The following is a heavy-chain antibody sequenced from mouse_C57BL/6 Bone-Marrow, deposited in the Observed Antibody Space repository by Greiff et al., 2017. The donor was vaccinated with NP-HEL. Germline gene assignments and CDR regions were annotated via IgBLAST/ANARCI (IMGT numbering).Heavy chain of an antibody. CDR1: GYTFTSYW. V-gene: IGHV1-7*01. CDR2: INPSSGYT. CDR3: ARGPSSYYYGSRYAMDY. J-gene: IGHJ4*01. D-gene: IGHD1-1*01. Sequence: VKLQESGAELAKPGASVKLSCKASGYTFTSYWMHWVKQRPGQGLEWIGYINPSSGYTKYNQKFKDKATLTADKSSSTAYMQLSSLTYEDSAVYYCARGPSSYYYGSRYAMDYWGQGTSVTVSS.